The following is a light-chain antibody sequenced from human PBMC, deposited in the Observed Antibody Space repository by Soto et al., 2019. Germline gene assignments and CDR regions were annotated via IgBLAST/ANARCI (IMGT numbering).Light chain of an antibody. CDR2: GNS. J-gene: IGLJ2*01. CDR3: QSYDSSLSGSV. Sequence: VLTEPPSVSGAPGQRVTISCTGSSSNIGAGYDVHWYQQLPGTAPKLLIYGNSNRPSGVPDRFSGSKSGTSASLAITGLQAEDEADYYCQSYDSSLSGSVFGGGTKLTVL. V-gene: IGLV1-40*01. CDR1: SSNIGAGYD.